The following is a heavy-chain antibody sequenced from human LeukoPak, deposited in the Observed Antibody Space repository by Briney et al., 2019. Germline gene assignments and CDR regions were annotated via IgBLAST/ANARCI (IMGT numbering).Heavy chain of an antibody. CDR3: VKWFVHPLYYFDY. V-gene: IGHV3-23*01. CDR2: ITGSGDGT. CDR1: GFTFSSYA. J-gene: IGHJ4*02. D-gene: IGHD3-10*01. Sequence: GGSLRLSCTASGFTFSSYAIMCVRQAPGKRLEWISSITGSGDGTYYADSVRGRFTISRDNSDNTLYLQVNSLRAEDTAVYFCVKWFVHPLYYFDYWGQGTLVTVSS.